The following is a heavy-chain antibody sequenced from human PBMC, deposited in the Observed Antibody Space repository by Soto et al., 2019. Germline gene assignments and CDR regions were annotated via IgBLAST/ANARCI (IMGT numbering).Heavy chain of an antibody. J-gene: IGHJ4*02. V-gene: IGHV1-3*01. CDR1: GYTFTSYA. CDR2: INAGNGNT. Sequence: ASVKVSCKASGYTFTSYAMRWVRQAPGQRLEWMGWINAGNGNTKYSQKFQGRVTITRDTSASTAYMELSSLRSEDTAVYYCARGVVAIVYYFDYWGQGTLVTVSS. D-gene: IGHD5-12*01. CDR3: ARGVVAIVYYFDY.